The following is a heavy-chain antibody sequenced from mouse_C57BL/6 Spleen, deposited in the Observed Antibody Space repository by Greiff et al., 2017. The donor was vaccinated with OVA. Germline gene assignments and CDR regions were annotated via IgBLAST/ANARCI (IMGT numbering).Heavy chain of an antibody. D-gene: IGHD1-1*01. Sequence: EVQVVESGPELVKPGASVKISCKASGYSFTGYYMNWVKQSPEKSLEWIGDINPSTGGTTYNQKFKAKATLTVDTSSSTAYMQLKSLTSEDSAVYYCALFYYGSSGYFDDWGKGTTVTVSS. CDR2: INPSTGGT. CDR3: ALFYYGSSGYFDD. CDR1: GYSFTGYY. J-gene: IGHJ1*03. V-gene: IGHV1-42*01.